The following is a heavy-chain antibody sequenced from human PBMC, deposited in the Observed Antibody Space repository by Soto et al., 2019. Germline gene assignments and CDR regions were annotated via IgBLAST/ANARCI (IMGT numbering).Heavy chain of an antibody. Sequence: GGSLRLSCAASGFTFSSYAMHWVRQAPGKGLEWVAVISYDGSNKYYADSVKGRFTISRDNSKNTLYLQMNSLRAEDTAVYYCAGEEDSYGVGYYYYGMDVWGQGTTVTVSS. CDR3: AGEEDSYGVGYYYYGMDV. CDR1: GFTFSSYA. D-gene: IGHD5-18*01. CDR2: ISYDGSNK. V-gene: IGHV3-30-3*01. J-gene: IGHJ6*02.